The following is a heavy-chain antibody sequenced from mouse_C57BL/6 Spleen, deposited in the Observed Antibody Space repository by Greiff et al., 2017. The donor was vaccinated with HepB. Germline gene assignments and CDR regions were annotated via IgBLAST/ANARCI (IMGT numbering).Heavy chain of an antibody. V-gene: IGHV1-80*01. CDR2: IYPGDGDT. CDR1: GYAFSSYW. CDR3: ARWGYVRFDY. Sequence: QVQLKESGAELVKPGASVKISCKASGYAFSSYWMNWVKQRPGKGLERIGQIYPGDGDTNYNGKFKGKATLTADKSSSTAYMQLSSLTSEDSAVYFCARWGYVRFDYWGQGTTLTVSS. J-gene: IGHJ2*01. D-gene: IGHD3-1*01.